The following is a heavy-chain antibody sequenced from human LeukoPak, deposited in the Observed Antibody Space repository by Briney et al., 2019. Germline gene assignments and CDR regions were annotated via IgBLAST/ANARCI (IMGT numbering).Heavy chain of an antibody. D-gene: IGHD2-2*01. Sequence: GESLKISCKGSGYNFADYWTGWVRHVPGKGLEWMGIIYPGDSDTRYSPSFQGQVTISADKSISTAYLQWSSLKASDTAMYYCATPPDCSSTSCSDYWGQGTLVTVSS. CDR2: IYPGDSDT. CDR1: GYNFADYW. CDR3: ATPPDCSSTSCSDY. J-gene: IGHJ4*02. V-gene: IGHV5-51*01.